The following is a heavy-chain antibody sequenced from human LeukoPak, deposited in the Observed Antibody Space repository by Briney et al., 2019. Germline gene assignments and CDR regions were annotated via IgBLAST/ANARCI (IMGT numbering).Heavy chain of an antibody. D-gene: IGHD5-18*01. CDR2: VKRKSAGGTI. CDR1: GFIFSDAW. J-gene: IGHJ3*02. CDR3: TTEYSVFAFDI. Sequence: GGSLRLSCVGSGFIFSDAWLTWVRQAPGKELEWLGRVKRKSAGGTIDYAAHVKGRFTIARDDSIDTVSLQMNSLTIEDTAVYYCTTEYSVFAFDIWGHGTMVTVSS. V-gene: IGHV3-15*01.